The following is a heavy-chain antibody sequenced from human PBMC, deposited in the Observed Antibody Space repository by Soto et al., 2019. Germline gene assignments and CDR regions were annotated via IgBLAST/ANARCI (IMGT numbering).Heavy chain of an antibody. V-gene: IGHV1-18*01. CDR3: ARKTYSSSWSYYYYGMDV. CDR2: ISAYNGNT. J-gene: IGHJ6*02. CDR1: GYTFTSYG. Sequence: ASVKVSCKASGYTFTSYGISWVRQAPGQGLEWMGWISAYNGNTNYAQKLQGRVTMTTDTSTSTAYMELRSLRSDDTAVYYCARKTYSSSWSYYYYGMDVWGQGTMVTVSS. D-gene: IGHD6-13*01.